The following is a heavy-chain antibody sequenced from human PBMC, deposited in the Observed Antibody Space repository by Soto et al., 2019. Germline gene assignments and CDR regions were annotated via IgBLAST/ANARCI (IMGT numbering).Heavy chain of an antibody. CDR3: ARGEGFYDSTGYSSPHAMDV. CDR1: GFTFSSYA. V-gene: IGHV3-23*01. CDR2: TSGTGGST. D-gene: IGHD3-22*01. J-gene: IGHJ6*02. Sequence: ESGGGLVQPGGSLRLSCEASGFTFSSYAMSWVRQAPGKGLEWVSGTSGTGGSTYYADSVKGRLTISRDNSKKTLYLQMNSLRAEDTALYYCARGEGFYDSTGYSSPHAMDVWGQGTTVTVSS.